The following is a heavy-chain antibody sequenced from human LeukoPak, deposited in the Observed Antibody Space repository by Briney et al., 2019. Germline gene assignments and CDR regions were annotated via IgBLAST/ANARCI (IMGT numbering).Heavy chain of an antibody. Sequence: PGGSLRLSCAASRFTFSNYAMSWVRQAPGKGLEWVSTISGNGRRTYYADSVKGRFTISRDNSKNTLSLQMNSLRAEDTAVYYCAKSKWVVVPAAIMDYWGQGTLVTVSS. CDR1: RFTFSNYA. D-gene: IGHD2-2*01. J-gene: IGHJ4*02. V-gene: IGHV3-23*01. CDR2: ISGNGRRT. CDR3: AKSKWVVVPAAIMDY.